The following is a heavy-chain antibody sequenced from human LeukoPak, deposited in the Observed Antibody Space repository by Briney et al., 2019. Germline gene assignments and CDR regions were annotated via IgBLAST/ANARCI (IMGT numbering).Heavy chain of an antibody. D-gene: IGHD4-17*01. CDR2: ISYDGSNK. V-gene: IGHV3-30*04. CDR3: ARARGRVTTTKHYYGMDV. CDR1: GFTFSSYA. Sequence: RRSLRLSCAASGFTFSSYAMHWVRQAPGKGLEWVAVISYDGSNKYYADSVKGRFTISRDNSKNTLYLQMNSLRAEDTALYYCARARGRVTTTKHYYGMDVWGQGTTVTVSS. J-gene: IGHJ6*02.